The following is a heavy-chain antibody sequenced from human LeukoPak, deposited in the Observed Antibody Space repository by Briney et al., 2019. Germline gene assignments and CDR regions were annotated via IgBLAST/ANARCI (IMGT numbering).Heavy chain of an antibody. V-gene: IGHV3-48*04. D-gene: IGHD3-16*01. CDR1: GFPFTLYN. CDR3: ARELNGYGYYFFDY. CDR2: ISGSTNTI. J-gene: IGHJ4*02. Sequence: GGSLRLSCEVSGFPFTLYNMNWVRQAPGKGLEWLSYISGSTNTIYYADSVKGRFTISRDNAKNSLYLQMNGLGAEDTAVYYCARELNGYGYYFFDYWGSGTLVTVSS.